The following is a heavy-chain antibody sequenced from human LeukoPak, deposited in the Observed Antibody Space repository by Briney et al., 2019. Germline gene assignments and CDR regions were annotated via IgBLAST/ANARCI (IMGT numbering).Heavy chain of an antibody. V-gene: IGHV3-33*06. CDR1: GFTFSSYS. J-gene: IGHJ3*02. CDR2: MWYDGNNK. D-gene: IGHD3-22*01. CDR3: AKDFGYYDSSGTRYAFDI. Sequence: GGSLILSCAASGFTFSSYSMHWVRQAPGKGLEWVAVMWYDGNNKYYADSVKGRFTISIDTSKNTLYLQMNSLRAEDTAVYYCAKDFGYYDSSGTRYAFDIWGHGTMVADSS.